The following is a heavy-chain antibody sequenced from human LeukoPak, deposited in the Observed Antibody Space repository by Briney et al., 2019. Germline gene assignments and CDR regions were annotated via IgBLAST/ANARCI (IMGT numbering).Heavy chain of an antibody. CDR2: ISSSSSYI. J-gene: IGHJ4*02. V-gene: IGHV3-21*04. CDR1: GFTFSSYS. Sequence: KTGGSLRLSCAASGFTFSSYSMNWVRQAPGKGLEWVSSISSSSSYIYYADSVKSRFTISRDNAKNSLYLQMNSLRAEDTAVYYCAKRHHGGVRGVIFDYWGQGTLVTVSS. D-gene: IGHD3-10*01. CDR3: AKRHHGGVRGVIFDY.